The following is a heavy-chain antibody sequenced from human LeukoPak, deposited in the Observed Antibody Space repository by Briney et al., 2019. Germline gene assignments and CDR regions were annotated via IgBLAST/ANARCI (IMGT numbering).Heavy chain of an antibody. V-gene: IGHV3-43*01. J-gene: IGHJ4*02. CDR2: ISWDGGST. CDR3: AKAKVGAYDSSGYYWSFYDY. Sequence: GGSLRLSCAASGFTFDDYTMHWVRQAPGKGLEWVSLISWDGGSTYYADSVKGRLTISRDNSKNSLYLQMNSLRTEDTALYYCAKAKVGAYDSSGYYWSFYDYWGQGTLVTVSS. D-gene: IGHD3-22*01. CDR1: GFTFDDYT.